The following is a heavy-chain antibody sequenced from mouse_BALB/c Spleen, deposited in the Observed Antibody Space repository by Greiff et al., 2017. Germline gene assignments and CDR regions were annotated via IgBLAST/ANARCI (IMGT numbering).Heavy chain of an antibody. V-gene: IGHV1-15*01. Sequence: VQLQQSGAELVRPGASVTLSCKASGYTFTDYEMHWVKQTPVHGLEWIGAIDPETGGTAYNQKFKGKATLTADKSSSTAYMELRSLTSEDSAVYYCTRSGRGFAYWGQGTLVTVSA. CDR2: IDPETGGT. J-gene: IGHJ3*01. CDR3: TRSGRGFAY. D-gene: IGHD3-1*01. CDR1: GYTFTDYE.